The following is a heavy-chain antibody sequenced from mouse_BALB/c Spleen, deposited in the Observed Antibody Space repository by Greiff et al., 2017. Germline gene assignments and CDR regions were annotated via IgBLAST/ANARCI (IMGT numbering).Heavy chain of an antibody. V-gene: IGHV5-4*02. CDR3: ARDGSPYAMDN. CDR1: GFTFSDYY. J-gene: IGHJ4*01. Sequence: EVKLVESGGGLVKPGGSLKLSCAASGFTFSDYYMYWVRQTPEKRLEWVATISDGGSYTYYPDSVEGRFTISRDNAKNNLYLQMSSLKSEDTAMYYCARDGSPYAMDNWGQGTSVTVSS. D-gene: IGHD2-2*01. CDR2: ISDGGSYT.